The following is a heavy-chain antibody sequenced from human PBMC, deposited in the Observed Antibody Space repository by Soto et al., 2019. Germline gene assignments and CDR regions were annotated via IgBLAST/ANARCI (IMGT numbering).Heavy chain of an antibody. Sequence: EVQLVESGGGLVQPGRSLRLSCAASGFTFDDYAMHWVRQAPGKGLEWVSGISWNSGSIGYADSVKGRFTISRDNAKNSLYLQMNSLRAEDTALYYCAKDRGGSYDYYYYGMDVWGQGTTVTVSS. D-gene: IGHD1-26*01. CDR2: ISWNSGSI. CDR3: AKDRGGSYDYYYYGMDV. V-gene: IGHV3-9*01. CDR1: GFTFDDYA. J-gene: IGHJ6*02.